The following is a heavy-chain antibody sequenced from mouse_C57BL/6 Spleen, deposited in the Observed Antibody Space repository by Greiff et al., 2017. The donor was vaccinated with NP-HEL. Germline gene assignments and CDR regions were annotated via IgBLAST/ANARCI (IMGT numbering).Heavy chain of an antibody. CDR2: INPGSGGT. D-gene: IGHD1-1*01. V-gene: IGHV1-54*01. Sequence: QVQLKQSGAELVRPGTSVKVSCKASGYAFTNYLIEWVKQRPGQGLEWIGVINPGSGGTNYNEKFKGKATLTADKSSSTAYMQLSSLTSEDSAVYFCARTNAYYYGRDYWGQGTTLTVSS. CDR3: ARTNAYYYGRDY. CDR1: GYAFTNYL. J-gene: IGHJ2*01.